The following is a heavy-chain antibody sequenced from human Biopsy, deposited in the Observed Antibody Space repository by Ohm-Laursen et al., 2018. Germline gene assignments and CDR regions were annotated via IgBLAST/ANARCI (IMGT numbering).Heavy chain of an antibody. V-gene: IGHV4-61*08. CDR2: ISDTGTT. D-gene: IGHD3-3*01. CDR1: GGSIGGSGAY. CDR3: ARLFRLDDYWNDDPPDGFDV. J-gene: IGHJ3*01. Sequence: SDTLSLTCTVSGGSIGGSGAYWSWTRQPPGKGLEWIGYISDTGTTNYNPSLRGRVAMSVDTSKNQFSLQLTSVTAADTAMFFCARLFRLDDYWNDDPPDGFDVWGQGTMVTVSS.